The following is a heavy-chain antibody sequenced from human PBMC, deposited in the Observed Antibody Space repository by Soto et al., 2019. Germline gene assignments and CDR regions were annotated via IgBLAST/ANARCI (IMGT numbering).Heavy chain of an antibody. J-gene: IGHJ3*02. D-gene: IGHD3-16*02. CDR2: IYYSGST. Sequence: SETLSLTCTVSGGSISSYYWSWIRQPPGKGLEWIGYIYYSGSTNYNPSLKSRVTISVDTSKNQFSLKLSSVTAADTAVYYCAREEGNYDYVWGSYRPNGDAFDIWGQGTMVTVSS. CDR1: GGSISSYY. V-gene: IGHV4-59*01. CDR3: AREEGNYDYVWGSYRPNGDAFDI.